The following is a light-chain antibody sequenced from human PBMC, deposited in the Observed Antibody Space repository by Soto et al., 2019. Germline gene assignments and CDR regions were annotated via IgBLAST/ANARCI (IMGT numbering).Light chain of an antibody. J-gene: IGKJ4*01. CDR3: QQYYSYPRT. CDR2: AAS. V-gene: IGKV1-8*01. CDR1: QGISSY. Sequence: AIRMTQSPSSFSASTGDRVTITCRASQGISSYLAWYQQKPGRAPKLLISAASTLQSGVPSRFSGSGSGADFTLTISSLQSEDFATYYCQQYYSYPRTFGGGTKVEIK.